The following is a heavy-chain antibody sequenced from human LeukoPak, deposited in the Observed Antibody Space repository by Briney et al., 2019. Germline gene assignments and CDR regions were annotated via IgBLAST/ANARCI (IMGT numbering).Heavy chain of an antibody. J-gene: IGHJ4*02. CDR2: LFTGGGRT. Sequence: PGGSLRLSCAASGFTFNNYLMSWVRQAPGKGLEWVSVLFTGGGRTLYADSVKDRFTTSGDTSRTTLYLQMNGLRAEDTAVYYCAKECDYSPGHKFDLWGQGTLVTVSS. D-gene: IGHD3-10*01. V-gene: IGHV3-23*01. CDR1: GFTFNNYL. CDR3: AKECDYSPGHKFDL.